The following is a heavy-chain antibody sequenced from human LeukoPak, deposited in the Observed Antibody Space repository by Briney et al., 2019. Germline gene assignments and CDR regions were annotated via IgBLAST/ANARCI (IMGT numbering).Heavy chain of an antibody. CDR2: ISYDGSNK. J-gene: IGHJ4*02. D-gene: IGHD5-18*01. CDR3: AKDQGYSYGYVSY. Sequence: GGSLRLSCTASGFTFSSYGMHWVRQAPGKGLEWVAVISYDGSNKYYADSVKGRFTISRDNSKNTLYLQMNSLRPEDTAVYYCAKDQGYSYGYVSYWGQGTLVTVSS. CDR1: GFTFSSYG. V-gene: IGHV3-30*18.